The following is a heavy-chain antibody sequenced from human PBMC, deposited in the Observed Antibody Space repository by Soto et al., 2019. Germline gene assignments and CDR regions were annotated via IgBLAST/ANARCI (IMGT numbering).Heavy chain of an antibody. V-gene: IGHV3-33*01. D-gene: IGHD3-10*01. CDR1: XXXFRXYX. CDR3: ARLGGSGSYTVXY. Sequence: QVQLVESGGGVVEPGRXXXXXXXXXXXXFRXYXMHWVRQAPGKGLEWVALIWYDGSNKYYADSVKGRFTISRDNSKNTLYLQMNSLRVEDTAVYYCARLGGSGSYTVXYWGXGTLVTVSS. J-gene: IGHJ4*01. CDR2: IWYDGSNK.